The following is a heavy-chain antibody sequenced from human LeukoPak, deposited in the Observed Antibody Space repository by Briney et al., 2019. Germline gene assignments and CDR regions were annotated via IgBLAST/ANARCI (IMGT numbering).Heavy chain of an antibody. V-gene: IGHV3-74*01. CDR1: GFTFSKYW. Sequence: GGSLRLSCATSGFTFSKYWMLWVRQAPGKGLESVSRINTDGTVTTYADSVKGRFTVSRGNADNTMFLQMNSVRDEDTAVYYCATKQWLAPPPDSWGQGTPVTVSS. J-gene: IGHJ4*02. CDR3: ATKQWLAPPPDS. CDR2: INTDGTVT. D-gene: IGHD6-19*01.